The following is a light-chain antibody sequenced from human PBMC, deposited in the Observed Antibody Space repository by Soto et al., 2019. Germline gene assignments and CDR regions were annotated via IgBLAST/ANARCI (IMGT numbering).Light chain of an antibody. CDR1: QSVRSY. CDR2: DAS. J-gene: IGKJ3*01. V-gene: IGKV3-11*01. CDR3: QQRSNWPT. Sequence: EIVLTQSPATLSLSPGERDTLSCRASQSVRSYLAWYQQRPGQAPRLLIYDASNRATGIPARFSGSGSGTDFTLTISILEPEDCAVYYCQQRSNWPTFGPGTKVDIK.